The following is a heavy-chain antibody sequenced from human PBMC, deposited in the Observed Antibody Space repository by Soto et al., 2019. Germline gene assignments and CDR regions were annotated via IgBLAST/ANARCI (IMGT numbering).Heavy chain of an antibody. CDR1: GGSFKSGSYS. CDR2: VYHTGRT. Sequence: QVQLQESGPGLVKPSETLSLTCTVSGGSFKSGSYSWSWIRQPPGKGLEWIGYVYHTGRTSYNPSLKGRVSISMDTSKNQFSLNLASVTAADTAVYFCARDFAYFDSWGQGTLVTVSS. CDR3: ARDFAYFDS. D-gene: IGHD3-3*01. J-gene: IGHJ4*02. V-gene: IGHV4-61*01.